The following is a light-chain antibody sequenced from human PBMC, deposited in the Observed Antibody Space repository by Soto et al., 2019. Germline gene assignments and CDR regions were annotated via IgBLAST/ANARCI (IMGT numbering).Light chain of an antibody. J-gene: IGKJ3*01. CDR1: ANIRDF. CDR3: QLTSSPLFT. Sequence: IRITQSQSSLSTSVVDRVTITCRASANIRDFVNWYQQKPGKAPNLLIYDASNRATGTPSRFSGSGSGTDFTLTISSLQPEDFGTYFCQLTSSPLFTFGPVTKVDI. CDR2: DAS. V-gene: IGKV1-39*01.